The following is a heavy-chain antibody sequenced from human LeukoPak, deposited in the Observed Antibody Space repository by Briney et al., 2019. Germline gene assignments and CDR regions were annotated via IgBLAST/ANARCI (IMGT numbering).Heavy chain of an antibody. V-gene: IGHV3-23*01. D-gene: IGHD3-3*01. CDR1: GFTFSNYA. CDR3: AKQSPFGGRFGVDDD. Sequence: GGSLRLSCAASGFTFSNYAMSWVRQAPGKGPEWVSAINTNSGSIYYTDSVKGRFTTSRDNSKNTLYLQMNDLRPEDTAVYSCAKQSPFGGRFGVDDDWGRGTLVTVSS. CDR2: INTNSGSI. J-gene: IGHJ4*02.